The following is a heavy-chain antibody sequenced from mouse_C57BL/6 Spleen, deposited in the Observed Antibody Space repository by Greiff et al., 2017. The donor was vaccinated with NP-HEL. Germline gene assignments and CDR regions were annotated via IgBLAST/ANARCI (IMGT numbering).Heavy chain of an antibody. CDR2: ISSGSSTI. D-gene: IGHD1-1*01. Sequence: EVQRVESGGGLVKPGGSLKLSCAASGFTFSDYGMHWVRQAPEKGLEWVAYISSGSSTIYYADTVKGRFTISRDNAKNTLFLQMTSLRSEDTAMYYCASVYYSSSYDGIFDYWGQGTTLTVSS. V-gene: IGHV5-17*01. J-gene: IGHJ2*01. CDR1: GFTFSDYG. CDR3: ASVYYSSSYDGIFDY.